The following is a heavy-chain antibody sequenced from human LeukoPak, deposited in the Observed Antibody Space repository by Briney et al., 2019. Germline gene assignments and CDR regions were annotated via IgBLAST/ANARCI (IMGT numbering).Heavy chain of an antibody. V-gene: IGHV4-39*07. CDR3: ASATVTTALDFDY. J-gene: IGHJ4*02. Sequence: SETLSLTCTVSGGSISSSSYYWGWIRQPPGKGLEWIGSIYYSGSTYYNPSLKSRVTISVDTSKNQFSLKLSSVTAADTAVYYCASATVTTALDFDYWGQGTLVTVSS. CDR1: GGSISSSSYY. CDR2: IYYSGST. D-gene: IGHD4-17*01.